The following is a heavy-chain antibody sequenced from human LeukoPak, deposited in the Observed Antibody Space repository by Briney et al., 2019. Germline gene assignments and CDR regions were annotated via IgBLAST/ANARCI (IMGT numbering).Heavy chain of an antibody. Sequence: GGSLRLSCATSGFTFSSYAMSWVRQAPGKGPGWVSAISGSGGSTYYADSVKGRFTISRDNSKNTLYLQMNSLRAEDTAVYYCAKIGHLAANDYWGQGTLVTVSS. J-gene: IGHJ4*02. V-gene: IGHV3-23*01. D-gene: IGHD2-15*01. CDR1: GFTFSSYA. CDR2: ISGSGGST. CDR3: AKIGHLAANDY.